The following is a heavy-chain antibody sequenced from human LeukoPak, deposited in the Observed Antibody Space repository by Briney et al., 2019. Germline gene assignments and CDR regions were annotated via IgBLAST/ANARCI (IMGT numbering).Heavy chain of an antibody. CDR3: AKERDIVVVPAAMSRPPSY. Sequence: GRSLRLSCAASGFTFSSYGMHWVRQAPGKGLEWVAVISYDGSNKYYADSVKGRFTISRDNSKNTLYLQMNSLRAEDTAVYYCAKERDIVVVPAAMSRPPSYLRQVTLVNVYS. D-gene: IGHD2-2*01. J-gene: IGHJ4*02. V-gene: IGHV3-30*18. CDR1: GFTFSSYG. CDR2: ISYDGSNK.